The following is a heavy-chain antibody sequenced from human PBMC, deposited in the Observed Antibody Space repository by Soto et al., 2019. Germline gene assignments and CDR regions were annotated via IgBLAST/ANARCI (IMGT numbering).Heavy chain of an antibody. CDR2: VYYSGST. CDR1: GGSISNYY. Sequence: SETLSLTCTVSGGSISNYYWSWIRQPPGKGLEWIGYVYYSGSTNYNPSLKSRVTISLDTSKNQFSLIMNSVTAADTAVYYCARVSGSYYYGMDVWGQGTTVTVS. V-gene: IGHV4-59*08. J-gene: IGHJ6*02. CDR3: ARVSGSYYYGMDV.